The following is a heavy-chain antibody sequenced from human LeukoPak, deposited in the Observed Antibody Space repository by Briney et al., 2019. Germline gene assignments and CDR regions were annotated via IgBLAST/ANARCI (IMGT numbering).Heavy chain of an antibody. J-gene: IGHJ4*02. CDR1: GFTFSRNG. CDR3: ARPHGSSSWTFDY. Sequence: PGGSLRLSCAAPGFTFSRNGMTWVRQAPGKGLEWVSSISSSSSYIYYADSVKGRFTISRDNAKNSLYLQMNSLRAEDTAVYYCARPHGSSSWTFDYWGQGTLVTVSS. CDR2: ISSSSSYI. D-gene: IGHD6-13*01. V-gene: IGHV3-21*01.